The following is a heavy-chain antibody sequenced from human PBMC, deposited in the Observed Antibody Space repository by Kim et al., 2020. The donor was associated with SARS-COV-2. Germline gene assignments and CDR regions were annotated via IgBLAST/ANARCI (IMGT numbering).Heavy chain of an antibody. CDR3: ARVYGDYDYYFDY. D-gene: IGHD4-17*01. J-gene: IGHJ4*02. V-gene: IGHV3-7*04. Sequence: YVDTVKGRFTISRDNAKNSLYLQMNSLRAEDTAVYYCARVYGDYDYYFDYWGQGTLVTVSS.